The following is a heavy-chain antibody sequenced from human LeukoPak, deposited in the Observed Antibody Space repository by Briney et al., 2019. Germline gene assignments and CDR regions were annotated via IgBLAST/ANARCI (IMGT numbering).Heavy chain of an antibody. CDR3: AKGEAAAGTKKARRPFDY. CDR1: GFTFSSYA. J-gene: IGHJ4*02. D-gene: IGHD6-13*01. V-gene: IGHV3-23*01. CDR2: ISGSGGST. Sequence: PGGSLRLSCAASGFTFSSYAMRWVRQAPGKGLEWGSAISGSGGSTYYADSGKGRFTISRDNSKNTLYLQMNSLRAEDTAVYYCAKGEAAAGTKKARRPFDYWGQGTLVTVSS.